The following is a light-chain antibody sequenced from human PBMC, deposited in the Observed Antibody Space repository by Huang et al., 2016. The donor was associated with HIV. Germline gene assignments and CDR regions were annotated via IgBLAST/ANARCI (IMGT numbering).Light chain of an antibody. V-gene: IGKV3-15*01. CDR3: HQYNNWLLS. CDR2: GSS. Sequence: EILMTQSPATLSVSPGERVTLSCRANRSGSTNLAWYQQRPGQAPRLLIYGSSTRAPGIPARFSGSGSGTDFSLTISSLQSEDFALYYCHQYNNWLLSFGGGTRVDI. J-gene: IGKJ4*01. CDR1: RSGSTN.